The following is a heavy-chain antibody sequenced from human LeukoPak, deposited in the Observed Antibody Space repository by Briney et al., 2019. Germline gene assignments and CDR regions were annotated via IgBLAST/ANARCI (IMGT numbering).Heavy chain of an antibody. J-gene: IGHJ4*02. V-gene: IGHV3-23*01. CDR1: GFTFSSYV. CDR3: TTDELVSGSYLSQFDY. Sequence: GGSLRLSCATSGFTFSSYVMSWVRQAPGKGLEWVSSISASDVSTYYADSVKGRFTISRDDSKNTLYLQMNSLKTEDTAVYYCTTDELVSGSYLSQFDYWGQGTLVTVSS. CDR2: ISASDVST. D-gene: IGHD1-26*01.